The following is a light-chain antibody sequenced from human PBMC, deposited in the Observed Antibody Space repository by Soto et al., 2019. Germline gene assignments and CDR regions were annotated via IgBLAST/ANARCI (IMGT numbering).Light chain of an antibody. CDR3: QPRSNWPPIT. CDR2: DAS. CDR1: QSVSSY. J-gene: IGKJ5*01. V-gene: IGKV3-11*01. Sequence: EIVLTQSPGTLSLSPGERATLSCRASQSVSSYLAWYQQKPGQAPRLLIYDASNRATGIPARFSGSGSGTDFTLTISSLEPEDFAVYYCQPRSNWPPITFGQGTRLEIK.